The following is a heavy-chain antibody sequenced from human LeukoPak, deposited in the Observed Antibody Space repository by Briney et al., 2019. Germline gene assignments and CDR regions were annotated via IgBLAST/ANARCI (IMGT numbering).Heavy chain of an antibody. D-gene: IGHD4-17*01. J-gene: IGHJ4*02. CDR3: ARGDYGDTNFDY. CDR1: GYTFTSYD. V-gene: IGHV1-8*01. CDR2: MNPNSGNT. Sequence: GASVTVSCKASGYTFTSYDINWVRQATRQGLEWMGWMNPNSGNTGYAQKFQGRVTMTRNTSISTAYMELSSLRSEDTAVYYCARGDYGDTNFDYWGQGTLVTVSS.